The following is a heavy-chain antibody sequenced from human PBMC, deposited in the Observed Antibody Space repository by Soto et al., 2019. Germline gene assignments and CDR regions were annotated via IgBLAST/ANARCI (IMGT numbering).Heavy chain of an antibody. V-gene: IGHV3-9*01. D-gene: IGHD3-9*01. CDR1: GFTFDDYA. CDR3: AKGGTYYDILTGLDDYYMDV. CDR2: ISWHSGSI. Sequence: EVQLVESGGGLVQPGRSLRLSCAASGFTFDDYAMHWVRQAPGKGLEWVSGISWHSGSIGSADAVKGRFTISRDKAKNSLYLQMNSLRAEDTALYYCAKGGTYYDILTGLDDYYMDVWGKGTTVTVSS. J-gene: IGHJ6*03.